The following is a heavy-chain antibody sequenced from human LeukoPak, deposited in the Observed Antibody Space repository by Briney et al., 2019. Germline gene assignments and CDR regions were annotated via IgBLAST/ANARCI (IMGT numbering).Heavy chain of an antibody. CDR2: IAPDGSKK. CDR3: LRVGLTAAGDS. V-gene: IGHV3-7*01. Sequence: PGGSLRLSCAASGFTFSSYAMTWVRQAPEKGLEWVAHIAPDGSKKYYVDSVKGRFTISRDNAKKSLFLQMNSLRAEDTAVYYCLRVGLTAAGDSWGQGTLVTVSS. J-gene: IGHJ4*02. CDR1: GFTFSSYA. D-gene: IGHD6-13*01.